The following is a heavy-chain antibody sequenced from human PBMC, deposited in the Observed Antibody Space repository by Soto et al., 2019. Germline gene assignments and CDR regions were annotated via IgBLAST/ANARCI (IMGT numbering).Heavy chain of an antibody. J-gene: IGHJ6*02. V-gene: IGHV1-46*01. CDR2: INPSGGST. Sequence: ASVKVSCKASGYTSTSYYMHWVRQAPGQGLEWMGIINPSGGSTSYAQKFQGRVTMTRDTSTSTVYMELSSLRSEDTAVYYCARVSVVPAAYYYYYYGMDVWGQGTTVTVSS. D-gene: IGHD2-2*01. CDR3: ARVSVVPAAYYYYYYGMDV. CDR1: GYTSTSYY.